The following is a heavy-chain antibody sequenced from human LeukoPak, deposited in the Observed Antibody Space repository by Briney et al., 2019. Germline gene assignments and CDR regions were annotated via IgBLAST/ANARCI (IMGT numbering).Heavy chain of an antibody. CDR3: AREGYSSGYIDY. D-gene: IGHD3-22*01. Sequence: GGSLRLSCAASGFTFSSYWMHWVRQAPGKGLVWVSRINSDGSSTSYADSVKGRFTISRDNAKNSLYLQMNSLRAEDTAVYYCAREGYSSGYIDYWGQGTLVTVSS. J-gene: IGHJ4*02. V-gene: IGHV3-74*01. CDR1: GFTFSSYW. CDR2: INSDGSST.